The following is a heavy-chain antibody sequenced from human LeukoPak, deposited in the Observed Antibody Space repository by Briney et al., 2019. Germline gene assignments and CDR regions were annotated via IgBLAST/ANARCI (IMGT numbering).Heavy chain of an antibody. J-gene: IGHJ4*02. D-gene: IGHD3-22*01. V-gene: IGHV3-53*01. CDR3: AKDIRGMIVVNG. Sequence: GGSLRLSCAASGFTVSSNYMSWVRQAPGKGLEWVSVIYSGGSTYYADSVKGRFTISRDNSKNTLYLQMNSLRAEDTAVYYCAKDIRGMIVVNGWGQGTLVTVSS. CDR1: GFTVSSNY. CDR2: IYSGGST.